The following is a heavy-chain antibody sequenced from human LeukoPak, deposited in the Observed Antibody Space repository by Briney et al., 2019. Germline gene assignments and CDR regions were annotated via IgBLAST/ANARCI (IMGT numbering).Heavy chain of an antibody. D-gene: IGHD3-3*01. Sequence: GGSLRLSCAASGFTFSSYAMHWVRQAPGKGLEWVAVISYDGSNKYYADSVKGRFTISRDNSKNTLYLQMNSLRAEDTAVYYCARDRERFGILEWLLSFDYWGQGTLVTVSS. V-gene: IGHV3-30-3*01. J-gene: IGHJ4*02. CDR2: ISYDGSNK. CDR1: GFTFSSYA. CDR3: ARDRERFGILEWLLSFDY.